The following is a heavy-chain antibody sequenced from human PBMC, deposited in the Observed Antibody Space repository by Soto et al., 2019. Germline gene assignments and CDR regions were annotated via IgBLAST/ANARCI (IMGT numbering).Heavy chain of an antibody. V-gene: IGHV3-7*04. J-gene: IGHJ6*02. CDR3: SRGLGWLRSYYYYFGMDV. CDR1: GFTFSSYW. CDR2: IKQDGSEK. D-gene: IGHD6-19*01. Sequence: EVQLVESGGGLVQPGGSLRLSCAASGFTFSSYWMSWVRQAPGKGLEWVANIKQDGSEKDYVDSVKGRFTISRDNAKNSLYLQMNSLRAEDTAVYYCSRGLGWLRSYYYYFGMDVWGQGTKVTVSS.